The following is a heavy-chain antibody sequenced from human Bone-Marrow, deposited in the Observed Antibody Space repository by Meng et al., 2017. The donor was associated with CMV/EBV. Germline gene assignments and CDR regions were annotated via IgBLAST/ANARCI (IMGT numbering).Heavy chain of an antibody. Sequence: SVKVSRKASGGTFNGYAISWVRQAPGQGLEWLGGIIPILGITTYAQNFQGRVTITADRSTSTAYLELTGLRSEDTAVYYCARDGIDGYNPDRLFYFDAWGQGTLVTVSS. CDR2: IIPILGIT. V-gene: IGHV1-69*10. D-gene: IGHD5-24*01. J-gene: IGHJ4*02. CDR1: GGTFNGYA. CDR3: ARDGIDGYNPDRLFYFDA.